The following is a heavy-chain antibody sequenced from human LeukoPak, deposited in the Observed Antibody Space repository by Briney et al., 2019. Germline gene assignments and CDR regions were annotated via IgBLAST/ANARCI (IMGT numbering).Heavy chain of an antibody. CDR2: ISGSGGST. CDR3: AKRGVVIRVILVGFHREAYYFDS. CDR1: GIILSNYG. V-gene: IGHV3-23*01. D-gene: IGHD2-21*01. J-gene: IGHJ4*02. Sequence: PGGSLRLSCAVSGIILSNYGMTWVRQAPGKGLEWVAGISGSGGSTNYADSVKGRFTISRDSPKNTLFLQMNSLRAEDTAVYFCAKRGVVIRVILVGFHREAYYFDSWGQGALVTVSS.